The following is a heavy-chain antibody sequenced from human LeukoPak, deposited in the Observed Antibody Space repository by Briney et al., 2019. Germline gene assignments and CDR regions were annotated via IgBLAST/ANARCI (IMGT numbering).Heavy chain of an antibody. CDR2: IKQDGSEK. CDR3: ARGIYDFWSGYQKYYFDY. J-gene: IGHJ4*02. V-gene: IGHV3-7*01. D-gene: IGHD3-3*01. Sequence: PGGSLRLSCAASGFTFSSYWMSWVRQAPGKGLEWVANIKQDGSEKYYVDSVKGRFTTSRDKAKNSLYLQMNSLRAEDTAVYYCARGIYDFWSGYQKYYFDYWGQGTLVTVSS. CDR1: GFTFSSYW.